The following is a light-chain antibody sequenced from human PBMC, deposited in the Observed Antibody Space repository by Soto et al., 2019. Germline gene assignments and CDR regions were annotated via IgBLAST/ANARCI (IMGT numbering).Light chain of an antibody. CDR2: DAS. CDR3: QQRSNWLT. J-gene: IGKJ4*01. CDR1: QTVRNNY. Sequence: EIVFTQSPGTLSLSPGERATLSFRASQTVRNNYLAWYQQKPGQAPRLLIYDASSRATGIPDRFSGGGSGTDFTLTISRLEPEDFAVYYCQQRSNWLTFGGGTKVDIK. V-gene: IGKV3D-20*02.